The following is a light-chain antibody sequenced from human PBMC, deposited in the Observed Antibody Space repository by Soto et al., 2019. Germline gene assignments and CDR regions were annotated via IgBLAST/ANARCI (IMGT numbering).Light chain of an antibody. J-gene: IGKJ1*01. CDR2: DAS. V-gene: IGKV1-5*01. CDR3: QQYNSWWRT. CDR1: QDISRW. Sequence: DIKMYLSPPTLPAYEGDRVTITCRASQDISRWLAWYQQKPGKAPVLLIYDASSLESGVPSRFSGSGSGTEFTLTISSLQPDDFATYYCQQYNSWWRTFGQGANVDI.